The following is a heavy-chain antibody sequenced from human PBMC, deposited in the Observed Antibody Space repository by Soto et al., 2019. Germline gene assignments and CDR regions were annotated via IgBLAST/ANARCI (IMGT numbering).Heavy chain of an antibody. J-gene: IGHJ3*02. CDR2: IYHSGST. CDR3: ARVHEYISDILIWRDGFGI. CDR1: GYSISSGYY. Sequence: SETLSLTCAVSGYSISSGYYWGWIRQPPGKGLEWIGSIYHSGSTYYNPSLKSRVTISVDTSKNQFSLRLTSVTAADTAVYYCARVHEYISDILIWRDGFGIWGQGTMVTVSS. V-gene: IGHV4-38-2*01. D-gene: IGHD3-9*01.